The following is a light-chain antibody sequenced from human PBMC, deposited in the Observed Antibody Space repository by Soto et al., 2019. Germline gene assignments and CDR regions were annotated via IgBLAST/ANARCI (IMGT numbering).Light chain of an antibody. CDR3: QQGHNRPLS. CDR2: SAS. Sequence: EIVMTQAPATLSVSPGERATLSCRASQSISTELAWYQPKPGQPPKLLIYSASTRATGVPARFTCSGSGSEFTLTICCVQSEYFAVYYCQQGHNRPLSFGQGTRREI. J-gene: IGKJ2*01. V-gene: IGKV3-15*01. CDR1: QSISTE.